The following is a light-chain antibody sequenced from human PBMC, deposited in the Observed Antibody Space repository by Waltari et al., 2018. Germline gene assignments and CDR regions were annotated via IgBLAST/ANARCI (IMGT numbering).Light chain of an antibody. J-gene: IGKJ1*01. CDR3: QQYYSSPRT. CDR2: WAS. Sequence: DIVMTQSPDSLAVSLGERAAINCKSRQSVLHSSNNKNYLAWFQQKPGQPPKLLIYWASTRESGIPDRFSGSGSGTDFTLTISSLQAEEVAVYYCQQYYSSPRTFGQGTKVEIK. V-gene: IGKV4-1*01. CDR1: QSVLHSSNNKNY.